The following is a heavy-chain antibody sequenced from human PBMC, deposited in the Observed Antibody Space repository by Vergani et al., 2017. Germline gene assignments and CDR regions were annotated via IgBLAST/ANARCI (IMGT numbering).Heavy chain of an antibody. J-gene: IGHJ4*02. D-gene: IGHD1-26*01. CDR2: ISWNSGSI. V-gene: IGHV3-9*01. CDR3: AKDPLAGSYFGLLDY. CDR1: GFTFDDYA. Sequence: EVQLVESGGGLVQPGRSLRLSCAASGFTFDDYAMHWVRQAPGKGLEWVSGISWNSGSIGYADSVKGRFTISRDNSKNTLYLQMNSLRAEDTAVYYCAKDPLAGSYFGLLDYWGQGTLVTVSS.